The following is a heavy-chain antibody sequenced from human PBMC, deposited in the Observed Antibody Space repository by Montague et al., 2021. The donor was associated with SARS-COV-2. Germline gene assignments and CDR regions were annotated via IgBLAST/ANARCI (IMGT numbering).Heavy chain of an antibody. V-gene: IGHV6-1*01. CDR3: ARSKLLRSGYSSGWYGPGWFDP. D-gene: IGHD6-19*01. CDR1: GDSVSSNSGA. Sequence: CAISGDSVSSNSGAWNWIRLSPSRGLEWLGRIYYRSKWYVDYAGSVRSRITINPDTSKNQFSLQMSSVTPDDTAVYYCARSKLLRSGYSSGWYGPGWFDPWGQGTPVTVSS. J-gene: IGHJ5*02. CDR2: IYYRSKWYV.